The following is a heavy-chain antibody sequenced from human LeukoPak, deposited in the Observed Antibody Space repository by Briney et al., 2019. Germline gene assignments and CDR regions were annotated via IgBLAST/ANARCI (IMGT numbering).Heavy chain of an antibody. CDR1: GFTFSSYS. CDR2: ISGTGGST. CDR3: AKGGGVIGRSYYFDY. Sequence: GGSLRLSCAASGFTFSSYSMNWVRQAPGKGLEWVSLISGTGGSTYYADSVKGRFTISRDNSKNTLYLQMNSLRAEDTAVYYCAKGGGVIGRSYYFDYWGQGTLVTVSS. V-gene: IGHV3-23*01. D-gene: IGHD2-8*02. J-gene: IGHJ4*02.